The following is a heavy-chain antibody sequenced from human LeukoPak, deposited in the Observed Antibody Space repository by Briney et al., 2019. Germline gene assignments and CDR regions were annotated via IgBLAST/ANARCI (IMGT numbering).Heavy chain of an antibody. J-gene: IGHJ4*02. D-gene: IGHD3-22*01. V-gene: IGHV3-9*01. CDR3: AKEGSDSSGYPDY. CDR1: GFTFDDYA. Sequence: GGSLRLSCAASGFTFDDYAMHWVRQAPGKGLEWVSGISWNSGSIGYADSVKGRFTISRDNAKNPLYLQMNSLRAEDTALYYCAKEGSDSSGYPDYWGQGTLVTVSS. CDR2: ISWNSGSI.